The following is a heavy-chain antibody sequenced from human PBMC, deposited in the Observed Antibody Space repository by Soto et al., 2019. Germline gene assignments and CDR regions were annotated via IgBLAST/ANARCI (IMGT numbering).Heavy chain of an antibody. CDR1: GYTFTGYY. Sequence: ASVKVSCKASGYTFTGYYMHWVRQAPGQGLEWMGWINPNSGGTNYAQKFQGRVTMTRDTSISTAYMELSRLRSDDTAVYYCARGVAARLKGNWFEPWGQGTLVTVSS. D-gene: IGHD6-6*01. CDR3: ARGVAARLKGNWFEP. CDR2: INPNSGGT. J-gene: IGHJ5*02. V-gene: IGHV1-2*02.